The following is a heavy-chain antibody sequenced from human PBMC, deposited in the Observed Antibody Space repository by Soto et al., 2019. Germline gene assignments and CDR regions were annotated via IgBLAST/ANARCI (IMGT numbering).Heavy chain of an antibody. J-gene: IGHJ3*01. CDR2: MNPSSGNK. CDR3: ARGGVSRGAFDL. CDR1: GYSFSSYD. V-gene: IGHV1-8*01. Sequence: QVQLVQSGAEVRKPGASVKVSCKASGYSFSSYDINWVRQAAGQGLEWMGWMNPSSGNKAYAQKFQGRVAMTRNTSISTAYMELTRLPSEDTAAYYCARGGVSRGAFDLWGQGTVVTVTS. D-gene: IGHD3-10*01.